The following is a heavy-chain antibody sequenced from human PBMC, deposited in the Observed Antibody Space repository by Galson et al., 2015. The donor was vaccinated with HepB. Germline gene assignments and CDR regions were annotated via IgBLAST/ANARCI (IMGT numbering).Heavy chain of an antibody. V-gene: IGHV3-9*01. D-gene: IGHD3-10*01. Sequence: SLRLSCAASGFTFEDYAMHWVRQVPRKGLEWVSGISWNSDFTGYADSVRGRFTISRDNARYSLYLQMNSLRTEDTALYYCAQDLTYYYGSGSYFLAMDVWGQGTTVTVSS. J-gene: IGHJ6*02. CDR2: ISWNSDFT. CDR3: AQDLTYYYGSGSYFLAMDV. CDR1: GFTFEDYA.